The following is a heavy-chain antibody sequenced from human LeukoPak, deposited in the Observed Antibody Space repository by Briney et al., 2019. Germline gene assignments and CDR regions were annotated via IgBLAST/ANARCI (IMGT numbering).Heavy chain of an antibody. D-gene: IGHD3-3*01. CDR3: ARCPQYYDFWSGYLPKYYYYYGMDV. J-gene: IGHJ6*02. V-gene: IGHV1-8*01. Sequence: ASVKVSCKASGYTFTSYDINWVRQATGQGLEWMGWMDPNSGNTGYAQKFQGRVTMTRNTSISTAYMELSSLRSEDTAVYYCARCPQYYDFWSGYLPKYYYYYGMDVWGQGTTVTVS. CDR1: GYTFTSYD. CDR2: MDPNSGNT.